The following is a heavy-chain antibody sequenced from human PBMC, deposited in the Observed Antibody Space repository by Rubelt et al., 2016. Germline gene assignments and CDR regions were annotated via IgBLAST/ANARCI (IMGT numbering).Heavy chain of an antibody. CDR2: ISGDSGTI. CDR3: AKDLWGSSDSYSQNYFYPMDV. V-gene: IGHV3-48*04. J-gene: IGHJ6*02. Sequence: PGGSLRLSCAASGFSLSGYSMDWVRQVPGKGLEWISYISGDSGTIYYADSVRGRFTISRDNVRNSLYLQMTRLRAEDTAVYYCAKDLWGSSDSYSQNYFYPMDVWGHGTTVVVSS. D-gene: IGHD2-21*02. CDR1: GFSLSGYS.